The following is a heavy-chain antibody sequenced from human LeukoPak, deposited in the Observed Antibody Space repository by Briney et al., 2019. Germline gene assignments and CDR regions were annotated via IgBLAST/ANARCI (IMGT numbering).Heavy chain of an antibody. D-gene: IGHD3-16*02. V-gene: IGHV1-18*01. CDR1: GYTFTTYG. CDR3: ARDDRRTETVRPVIDY. J-gene: IGHJ4*02. CDR2: ISTYNGNT. Sequence: ASVKVSCKSSGYTFTTYGISWVRQAPGQGLEWMGWISTYNGNTNYAQKLQGRVTMTADTSTTTAYMELNSLRSDHTAVYYCARDDRRTETVRPVIDYWGQGTLVTVSS.